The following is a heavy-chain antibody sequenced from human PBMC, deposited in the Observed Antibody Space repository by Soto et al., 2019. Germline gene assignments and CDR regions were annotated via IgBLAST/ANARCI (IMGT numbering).Heavy chain of an antibody. V-gene: IGHV3-23*01. D-gene: IGHD2-8*01. CDR3: AKVMYAGPDYYGMDV. Sequence: LRLACSASGFTFRSFTMNWVRQAPGKWLEWVSSISGSSSYLYYADSVKGRFTISRDNSKNTLYLQMNSLRAEDTAVYYCAKVMYAGPDYYGMDVWGQGTTVTVSS. CDR2: ISGSSSYL. J-gene: IGHJ6*02. CDR1: GFTFRSFT.